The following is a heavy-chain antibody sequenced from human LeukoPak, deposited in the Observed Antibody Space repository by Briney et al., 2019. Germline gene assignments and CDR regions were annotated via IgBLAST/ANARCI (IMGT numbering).Heavy chain of an antibody. CDR2: INPNSGGT. CDR3: ARRDYADAFDI. J-gene: IGHJ3*02. V-gene: IGHV1-2*02. D-gene: IGHD4-17*01. CDR1: GYTFIGFY. Sequence: ASVKVSCKASGYTFIGFYMYXXXXAPGQGXEXMGWINPNSGGTNYAQRFQGRVTMTXXXSINTAYMELSRLGSDDTAIYYCARRDYADAFDIWGQGTMVTVSS.